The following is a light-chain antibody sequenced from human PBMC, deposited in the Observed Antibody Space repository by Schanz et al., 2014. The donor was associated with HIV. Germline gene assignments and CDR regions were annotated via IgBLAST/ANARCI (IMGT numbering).Light chain of an antibody. Sequence: EIVMTQSPATLSVSPGERATLSCRASQSVRNNLAWYQQKPGQAPRLLVYGASTRATDFPARFSGSGSGTDFTLTISRLQPEDCAMYFCQQYSMSPWTFGQGTKVEI. CDR2: GAS. CDR3: QQYSMSPWT. CDR1: QSVRNN. J-gene: IGKJ1*01. V-gene: IGKV3-15*01.